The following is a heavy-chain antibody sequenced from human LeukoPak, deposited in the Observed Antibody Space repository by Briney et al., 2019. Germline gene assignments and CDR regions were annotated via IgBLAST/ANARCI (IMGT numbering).Heavy chain of an antibody. CDR3: ARGRSLVFRVLND. V-gene: IGHV1-2*02. CDR2: INPNGGGT. J-gene: IGHJ4*02. Sequence: SVKVSCKASGYTFTNYYIHWVRQAPGQGLQWMGWINPNGGGTNYAQKFQGRVTMTSDTSITTAYMELSRLRSDDTAMYYCARGRSLVFRVLNDWGQGTLVTVSS. CDR1: GYTFTNYY. D-gene: IGHD3-10*01.